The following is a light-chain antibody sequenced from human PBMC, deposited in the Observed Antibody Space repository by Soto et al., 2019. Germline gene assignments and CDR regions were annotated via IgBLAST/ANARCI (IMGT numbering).Light chain of an antibody. V-gene: IGKV3-20*01. Sequence: EVVLTQSPGTVSLSPGERATLSCRASQSVTSNYLAWYQQKPGQAPRLLIYAASSRATGIPDRFSGSGSGTDFTLSISRLEPDDLAVYDCHDYGSTITWTCGQGTKVEIK. CDR3: HDYGSTITWT. J-gene: IGKJ1*01. CDR2: AAS. CDR1: QSVTSNY.